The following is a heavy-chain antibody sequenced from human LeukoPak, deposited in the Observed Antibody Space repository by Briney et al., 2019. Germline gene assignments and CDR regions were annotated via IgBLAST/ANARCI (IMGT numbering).Heavy chain of an antibody. V-gene: IGHV3-49*04. Sequence: GRSLRLSCAASGFTFSSYAMSWVRQAPGKGLEWVGFIRSKAYGGTTEYAASVKGRFTISRDDSKSIAYLQMNSLKTEDTAVYYCTRGHYNGYCSSTSCPHTYYYYMDVWGKGTTVTVSS. J-gene: IGHJ6*03. D-gene: IGHD2-2*03. CDR2: IRSKAYGGTT. CDR3: TRGHYNGYCSSTSCPHTYYYYMDV. CDR1: GFTFSSYA.